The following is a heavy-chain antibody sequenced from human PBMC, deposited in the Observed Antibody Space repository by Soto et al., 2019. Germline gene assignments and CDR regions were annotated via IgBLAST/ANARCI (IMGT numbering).Heavy chain of an antibody. V-gene: IGHV4-4*02. D-gene: IGHD2-2*01. CDR3: ATRATSRYY. CDR1: GVSISSHDW. J-gene: IGHJ4*02. Sequence: QVQLQESGPGLVKPSGTLSLTCAVSGVSISSHDWWTWVRQPPGKGLEWIGESHQRGNTNYISSLERRVTISVDRSNNRFTLHLSSVTVADTAVYYCATRATSRYYWGQGTLVTVSS. CDR2: SHQRGNT.